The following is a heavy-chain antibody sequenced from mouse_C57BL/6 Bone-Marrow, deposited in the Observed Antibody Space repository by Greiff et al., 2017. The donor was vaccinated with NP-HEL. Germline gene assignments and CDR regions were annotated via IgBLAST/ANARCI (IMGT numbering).Heavy chain of an antibody. Sequence: VMLVESGAELARPGASVKLSCKASGYTFTSYGISWVKQRTGQGLEWIGEIYPRSGNTYYNEKFKGKATLTADKSSSTAYMELCSLTSEDSAVYFCARLKLGPFDYWGQGTTLTVSS. J-gene: IGHJ2*01. CDR2: IYPRSGNT. CDR3: ARLKLGPFDY. CDR1: GYTFTSYG. V-gene: IGHV1-81*01. D-gene: IGHD4-1*01.